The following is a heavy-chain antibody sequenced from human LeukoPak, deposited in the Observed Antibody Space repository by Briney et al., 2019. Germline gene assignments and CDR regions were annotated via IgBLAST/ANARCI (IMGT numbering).Heavy chain of an antibody. D-gene: IGHD3-22*01. CDR3: ASQDSSGYYHY. V-gene: IGHV3-7*01. CDR1: GFSFDTYW. Sequence: PGGSLRLSCAVSGFSFDTYWMTWVRQAPGKGLEWVANTKQDGSEKYYVDSVKGRFTISRDNARNSLYLQVNSLRAEDTAVYYCASQDSSGYYHYWGQGTLVTVSS. J-gene: IGHJ4*02. CDR2: TKQDGSEK.